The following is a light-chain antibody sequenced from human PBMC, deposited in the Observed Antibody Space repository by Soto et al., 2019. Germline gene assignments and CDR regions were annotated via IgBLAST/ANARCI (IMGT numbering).Light chain of an antibody. CDR2: AAS. V-gene: IGKV1-39*01. CDR3: QQSYSTPPT. CDR1: QSISSY. Sequence: DIQMTQSPSSLSASVGDRVTITCRASQSISSYLNWYQQKPGKAPKLLSYAASSLQSGVPSRFSGSGSGTYFTLTISSLQPEDFATYYCQQSYSTPPTFGQGTRLEIK. J-gene: IGKJ5*01.